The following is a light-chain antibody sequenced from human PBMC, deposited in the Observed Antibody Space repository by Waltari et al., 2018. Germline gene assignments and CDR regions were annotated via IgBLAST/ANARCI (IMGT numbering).Light chain of an antibody. CDR1: SSNIGAGFP. CDR3: QSYGSDWV. J-gene: IGLJ3*02. V-gene: IGLV1-40*01. Sequence: SVLTQPPSVSGAPGQRVTISCTGSSSNIGAGFPVHWYQQLPGTAPKLLIYGNNNRPSGVPDRFSGSKSGTSASLAITGLQAEDEADYYCQSYGSDWVFGGGTKLTVL. CDR2: GNN.